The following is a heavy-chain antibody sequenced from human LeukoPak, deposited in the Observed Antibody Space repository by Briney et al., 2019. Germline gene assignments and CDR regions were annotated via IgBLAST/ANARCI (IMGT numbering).Heavy chain of an antibody. D-gene: IGHD3-22*01. CDR3: ARHGYYYDSSGYQTHDAFDI. Sequence: SETLSLTCTVSGGSISSYYWSWIRQPPGKGLEWIGYIYYSGGTNYNPSLKSRVTISVDTSKNQFSLKLSSVTAADTAVYYCARHGYYYDSSGYQTHDAFDIWGQGTMVTVSS. J-gene: IGHJ3*02. CDR1: GGSISSYY. V-gene: IGHV4-59*08. CDR2: IYYSGGT.